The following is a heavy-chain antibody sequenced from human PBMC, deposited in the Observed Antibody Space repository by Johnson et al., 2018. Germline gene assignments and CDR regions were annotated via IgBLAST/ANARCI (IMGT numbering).Heavy chain of an antibody. Sequence: QVQLVESGAEVKKLGASVKVSCKASGYTFTSYDINWVRQATGQGLEWMGWMNPNSGNTGYAQKFQGRVTMTRNTSISTAYMELSSLRSEDTAVDYCARPPCCRGIAVAYRNYFKHWGQGTVVTVSS. J-gene: IGHJ1*01. V-gene: IGHV1-8*01. D-gene: IGHD6-19*01. CDR1: GYTFTSYD. CDR2: MNPNSGNT. CDR3: ARPPCCRGIAVAYRNYFKH.